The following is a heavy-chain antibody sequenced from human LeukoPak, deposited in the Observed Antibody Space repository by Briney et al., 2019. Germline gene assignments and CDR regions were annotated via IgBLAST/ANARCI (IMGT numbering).Heavy chain of an antibody. J-gene: IGHJ1*01. V-gene: IGHV3-30*02. CDR3: ARDLMGATHYFQH. CDR1: GFTFSSYG. CDR2: IRYDGSNK. D-gene: IGHD1-26*01. Sequence: GGSLRLSCAASGFTFSSYGMHWVRQAPGKGLEWVAFIRYDGSNKYYADSVKGRFTISRDNSKNTLNLQMNSLRAEDTAVYYCARDLMGATHYFQHWGQGTLVTVSS.